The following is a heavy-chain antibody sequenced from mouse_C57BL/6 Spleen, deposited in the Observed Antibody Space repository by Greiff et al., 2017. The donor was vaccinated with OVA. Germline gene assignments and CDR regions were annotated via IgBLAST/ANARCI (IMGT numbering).Heavy chain of an antibody. J-gene: IGHJ4*01. CDR3: ARSYGSSYDAMDY. CDR1: GYTFTNYW. Sequence: QVQLQQSGAELVRPGTSVKMSCKASGYTFTNYWIGWAKQRPGHGLEWIGDIYPGGGYTNYNEKFKGKATLTADKSSSTAYMQFSSLTSEDSAIYYCARSYGSSYDAMDYWGQGTSVTVSS. CDR2: IYPGGGYT. D-gene: IGHD1-1*01. V-gene: IGHV1-63*01.